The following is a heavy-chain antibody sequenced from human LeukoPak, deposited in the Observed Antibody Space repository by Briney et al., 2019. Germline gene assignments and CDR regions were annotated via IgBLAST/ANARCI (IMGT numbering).Heavy chain of an antibody. D-gene: IGHD6-19*01. CDR2: ISGSGGST. Sequence: PGRSLRLSCAASGFTFSSYAMSWVRQAPGKGLEWVSAISGSGGSTYYADSVKGRFTISRDNSKNTLYLQMNSLRAEDTAVYYCAKAYGSSGWYKYYGMDVWGQGTTVTVSS. J-gene: IGHJ6*02. CDR1: GFTFSSYA. V-gene: IGHV3-23*01. CDR3: AKAYGSSGWYKYYGMDV.